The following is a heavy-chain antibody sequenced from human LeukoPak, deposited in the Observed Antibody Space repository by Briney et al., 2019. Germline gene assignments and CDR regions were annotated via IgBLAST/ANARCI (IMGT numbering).Heavy chain of an antibody. CDR2: MNPNSGNT. CDR3: VRGRGSHLGTNWFDP. J-gene: IGHJ5*02. V-gene: IGHV1-8*01. D-gene: IGHD3-16*01. CDR1: GYTFTSYD. Sequence: ASVKVSCKASGYTFTSYDINWVRQATGQGLEWMGWMNPNSGNTGYAQKFQGRVTMTRNTSISTAYMELSSLRSEDTAVYYCVRGRGSHLGTNWFDPWGQGTLVTVSS.